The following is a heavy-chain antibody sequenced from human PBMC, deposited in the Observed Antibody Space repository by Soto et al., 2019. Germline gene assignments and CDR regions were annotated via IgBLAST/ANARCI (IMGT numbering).Heavy chain of an antibody. V-gene: IGHV1-58*01. J-gene: IGHJ3*02. CDR2: IVVGSGNT. CDR3: AAIAPPHYYDSSGSDAFDI. CDR1: GFTFTSSA. D-gene: IGHD3-22*01. Sequence: SVKVSCKASGFTFTSSAVQWVRQARGQRLEWIGWIVVGSGNTNYAQKFQERVTITRDMSTSTAYMELSSLRSEDTAVYYCAAIAPPHYYDSSGSDAFDIWGEGTMVTVSS.